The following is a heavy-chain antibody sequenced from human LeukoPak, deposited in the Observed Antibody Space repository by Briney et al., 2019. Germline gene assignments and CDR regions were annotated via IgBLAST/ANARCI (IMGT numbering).Heavy chain of an antibody. CDR2: IKSKTDGGTT. CDR3: TTGNDDSSGYYYFDY. V-gene: IGHV3-15*01. J-gene: IGHJ4*02. D-gene: IGHD3-22*01. Sequence: PGGSLRLSCAASGFTFSNAWMSWVRQAPGKGLEWVGRIKSKTDGGTTDYAAPVKGRFTISRDDSKNTLYLQMNSLKTEDTAVYYCTTGNDDSSGYYYFDYWGQGTLVTVSS. CDR1: GFTFSNAW.